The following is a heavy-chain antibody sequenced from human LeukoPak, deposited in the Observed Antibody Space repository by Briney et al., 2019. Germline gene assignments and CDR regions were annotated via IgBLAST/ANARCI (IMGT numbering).Heavy chain of an antibody. D-gene: IGHD3-10*01. CDR3: AKDYYGSGSYYDY. J-gene: IGHJ4*02. V-gene: IGHV3-23*01. CDR2: ISGSGGST. CDR1: GFTFSSYG. Sequence: HPGGSLRLSCAASGFTFSSYGMSWVRQAPGKGLEWVSAISGSGGSTYYADSVKGRFTISRDNSKNTLYLQMNSLRAEDTAVYYCAKDYYGSGSYYDYWGQGTLVTVSS.